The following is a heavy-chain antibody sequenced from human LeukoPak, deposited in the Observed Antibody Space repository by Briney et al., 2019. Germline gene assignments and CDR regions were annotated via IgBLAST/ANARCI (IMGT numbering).Heavy chain of an antibody. D-gene: IGHD6-19*01. CDR1: GYPFTGYY. CDR3: ATLVIAVAGGFGDY. V-gene: IGHV1-2*02. Sequence: GASVKVSCKASGYPFTGYYMHWVRQAPGKGLEWMGWINPNSGGTNYAQKFQGRVTMTRDTSISTCYMELSRLRSDDTAVYYCATLVIAVAGGFGDYWGQGTLVTVSS. CDR2: INPNSGGT. J-gene: IGHJ4*02.